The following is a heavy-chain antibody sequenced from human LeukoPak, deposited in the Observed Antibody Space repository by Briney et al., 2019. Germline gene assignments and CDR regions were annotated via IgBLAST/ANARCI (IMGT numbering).Heavy chain of an antibody. CDR3: ARTPYSSGTFDP. CDR1: GYTFTGYY. D-gene: IGHD6-19*01. J-gene: IGHJ5*02. CDR2: INPNSGGT. V-gene: IGHV1-2*02. Sequence: ASVKVSCTASGYTFTGYYMHWVRQAPGQGLEWMGWINPNSGGTNYAQKFQGRVTMTRDTAISTAYMELNRLRSDDTAVYYCARTPYSSGTFDPWGQGTLVTVSS.